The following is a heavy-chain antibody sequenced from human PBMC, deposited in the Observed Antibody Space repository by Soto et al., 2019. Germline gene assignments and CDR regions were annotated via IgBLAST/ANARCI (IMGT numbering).Heavy chain of an antibody. CDR1: GGSISSYY. D-gene: IGHD3-3*01. V-gene: IGHV4-59*01. CDR2: IYYSGST. CDR3: ARVSTYDFWSGPPYYYYGMDV. J-gene: IGHJ6*02. Sequence: SETLSLTCTVSGGSISSYYWSWIRQPPGKGLEWIGYIYYSGSTNYNPALKRRVTISVDTPKNHFSLKLSSVPAADTAVYYCARVSTYDFWSGPPYYYYGMDVWGQGTTVTVS.